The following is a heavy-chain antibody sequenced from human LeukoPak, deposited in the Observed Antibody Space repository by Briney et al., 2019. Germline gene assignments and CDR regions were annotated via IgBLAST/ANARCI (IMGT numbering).Heavy chain of an antibody. Sequence: PGGSLRLSCAASGFTVSSNYMSWVRQAPGKGLEWVSVIYSGGSTYYADSVKGRFTISRDNSKNTPYLQMNSLRAEDTAVYYCARDGYVDAFDIWGQGTMVTVSS. CDR3: ARDGYVDAFDI. CDR1: GFTVSSNY. D-gene: IGHD5-12*01. CDR2: IYSGGST. V-gene: IGHV3-66*01. J-gene: IGHJ3*02.